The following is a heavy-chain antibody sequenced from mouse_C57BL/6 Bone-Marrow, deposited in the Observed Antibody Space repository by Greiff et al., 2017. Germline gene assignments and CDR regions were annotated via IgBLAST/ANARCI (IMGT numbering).Heavy chain of an antibody. Sequence: EVQLQQSGPGLVKPSQSLSLTCSVTGYSITSGYYWNWIRQFPGNKLEWMGYISYAGSNNYNPSLKNRISITRDTSKNQFFLKLNSVTTEDTATYSCARGGYGSSSSFAYWGQGTLVTVSA. D-gene: IGHD1-1*01. CDR2: ISYAGSN. CDR3: ARGGYGSSSSFAY. CDR1: GYSITSGYY. J-gene: IGHJ3*01. V-gene: IGHV3-6*01.